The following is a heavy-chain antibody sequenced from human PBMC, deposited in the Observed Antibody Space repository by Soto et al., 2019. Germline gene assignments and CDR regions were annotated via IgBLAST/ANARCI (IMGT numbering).Heavy chain of an antibody. J-gene: IGHJ4*02. CDR1: GGTFSSYA. CDR2: IIPIFGTA. Sequence: SVKVSCKASGGTFSSYAISWVRQAPGQGLEWMGGIIPIFGTANYAQKFQGRVTITADESTSTAYMELSSLRSEDTAVYYCARVTLSSAAQCDYFDYWRQGTLVTVSS. CDR3: ARVTLSSAAQCDYFDY. D-gene: IGHD6-13*01. V-gene: IGHV1-69*13.